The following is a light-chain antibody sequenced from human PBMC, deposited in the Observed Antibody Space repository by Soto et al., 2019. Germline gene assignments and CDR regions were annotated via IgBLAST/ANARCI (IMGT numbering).Light chain of an antibody. J-gene: IGLJ2*01. CDR3: CAYVRSNALL. CDR1: SSDVGSNNL. Sequence: QSALTQPASVSGSPGQSITISCTGTSSDVGSNNLVSWYQHHPGKAPKFIIYDDNKRPSGVSHRFSGSKSANAASLTISGLQAEDEADYYCCAYVRSNALLFGGGTKLTVL. V-gene: IGLV2-23*01. CDR2: DDN.